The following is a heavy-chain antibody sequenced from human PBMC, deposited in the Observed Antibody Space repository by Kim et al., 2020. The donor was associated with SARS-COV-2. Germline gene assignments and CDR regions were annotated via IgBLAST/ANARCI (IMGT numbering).Heavy chain of an antibody. J-gene: IGHJ4*02. D-gene: IGHD6-19*01. V-gene: IGHV3-30*01. CDR3: ARDLYSSGWYGY. Sequence: SYADSVKGRFTISRDNSKNTLYLKMNSLRAEDTAVYYCARDLYSSGWYGYWGQGTLVTVSS.